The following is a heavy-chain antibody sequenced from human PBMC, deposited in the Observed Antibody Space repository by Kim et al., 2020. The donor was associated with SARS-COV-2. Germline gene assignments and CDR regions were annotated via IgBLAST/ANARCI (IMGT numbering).Heavy chain of an antibody. CDR1: GYSFTSYW. V-gene: IGHV5-51*01. J-gene: IGHJ1*01. CDR2: IYPGDSDT. D-gene: IGHD3-22*01. Sequence: GESLKISCKGSGYSFTSYWIGWVRQMPGKGLEWMGIIYPGDSDTRYSPSFQGQVTISADKSISTAYLQWSSLKASDTAMYYCARIEQATMIVVEHTGYFQHWGQGTLVTVSS. CDR3: ARIEQATMIVVEHTGYFQH.